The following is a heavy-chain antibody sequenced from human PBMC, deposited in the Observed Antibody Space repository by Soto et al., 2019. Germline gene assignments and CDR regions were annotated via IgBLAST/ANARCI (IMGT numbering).Heavy chain of an antibody. CDR1: GFTFSSYG. CDR2: ISNDGSNK. V-gene: IGHV3-30*03. J-gene: IGHJ4*02. Sequence: VGSPRLSCAAYGFTFSSYGMHWVRQAPGKGLEWVAGISNDGSNKYYADSVKGRFTISRDNSKNTLYLQMNSLRAEDTALYYWSQPRWGNYYFDDWGQGILVT. D-gene: IGHD4-17*01. CDR3: SQPRWGNYYFDD.